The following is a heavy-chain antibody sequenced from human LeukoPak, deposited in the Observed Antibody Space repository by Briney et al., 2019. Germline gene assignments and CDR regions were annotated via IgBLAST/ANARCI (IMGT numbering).Heavy chain of an antibody. D-gene: IGHD6-19*01. CDR3: ARGTSTVAGTTRFDY. CDR1: GGTFSSYA. J-gene: IGHJ4*02. Sequence: GASVKVSCKASGGTFSSYAVSWVRQAPGQGLEWMGGIISIFGTTNYAQKFQGRVTITADESTSTAYMELSSLRSEDTAVHYCARGTSTVAGTTRFDYWGQGTLVTVSS. V-gene: IGHV1-69*13. CDR2: IISIFGTT.